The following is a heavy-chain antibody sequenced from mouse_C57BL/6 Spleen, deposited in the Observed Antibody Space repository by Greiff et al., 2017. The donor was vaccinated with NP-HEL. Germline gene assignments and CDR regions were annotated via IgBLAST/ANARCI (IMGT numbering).Heavy chain of an antibody. D-gene: IGHD2-3*01. J-gene: IGHJ4*01. V-gene: IGHV1-82*01. CDR1: GYAFSSSW. CDR3: ARGWLLRYAMDY. CDR2: IYPGDGDT. Sequence: VQLQQSGPELVKPGASVKISCKASGYAFSSSWMNWVKQRPGKGLEWIGRIYPGDGDTNYNGKFKGKATLTADKSSSTAYMQLSSLTSEDSAVYFCARGWLLRYAMDYWGQGTSVTVSS.